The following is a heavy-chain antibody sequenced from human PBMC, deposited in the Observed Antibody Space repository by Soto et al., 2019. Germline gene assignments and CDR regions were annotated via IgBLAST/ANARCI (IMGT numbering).Heavy chain of an antibody. CDR2: ISGSGGST. CDR1: VLTFSSYA. J-gene: IGHJ3*02. CDR3: AKIPHSSSWYLDAFYI. D-gene: IGHD6-13*01. V-gene: IGHV3-23*01. Sequence: EVQLLESGGGLVQPGESLRLSCAASVLTFSSYAMSWVRQAPGKVLEWVSAISGSGGSTYYADSVKGRFTISRDNSKNTLYLQMNSLRAEDTSVYSCAKIPHSSSWYLDAFYIWGQGTMVTVSS.